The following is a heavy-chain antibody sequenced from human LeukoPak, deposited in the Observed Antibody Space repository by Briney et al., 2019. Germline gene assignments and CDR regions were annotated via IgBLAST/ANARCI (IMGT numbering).Heavy chain of an antibody. D-gene: IGHD3-3*01. CDR3: ARKEWVPYYFDY. CDR2: INHSGST. Sequence: SETLSLTCAVYGGSFSGYYWSWIRQPPGKGLEWIGEINHSGSTNYNPSLKSRVTISVDTSKNQFSLKLSSVTAADTAVYYCARKEWVPYYFDYWGQGTLVTVSS. CDR1: GGSFSGYY. V-gene: IGHV4-34*01. J-gene: IGHJ4*02.